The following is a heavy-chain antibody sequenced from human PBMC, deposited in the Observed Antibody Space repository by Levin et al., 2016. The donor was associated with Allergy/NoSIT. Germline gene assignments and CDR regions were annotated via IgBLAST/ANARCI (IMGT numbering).Heavy chain of an antibody. Sequence: GGSLRLSCAASGFTFRNAWMSWVRQAPGKGLEWVSTMIATDGSTHYAGSVRGRFTISRDNSKNTLYLQMDSLRAEDTAVYYCAKDPTSSPIQYYYGVDVWGPGTTVTVS. D-gene: IGHD2-2*01. V-gene: IGHV3-23*01. CDR1: GFTFRNAW. CDR2: MIATDGST. J-gene: IGHJ6*02. CDR3: AKDPTSSPIQYYYGVDV.